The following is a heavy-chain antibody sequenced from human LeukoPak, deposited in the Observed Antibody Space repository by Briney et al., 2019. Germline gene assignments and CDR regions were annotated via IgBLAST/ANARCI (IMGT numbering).Heavy chain of an antibody. CDR3: ARDRATVIGDYYGMDV. D-gene: IGHD4-17*01. CDR2: ISSSSIYI. J-gene: IGHJ6*02. CDR1: GFTFSSYG. V-gene: IGHV3-21*01. Sequence: NAGGSLRLSCAASGFTFSSYGMNWVRQAPGKGLEWVSSISSSSIYIYYADSVKGRFSISRDNAKNSLYPQMNSLRAEDTAVYYCARDRATVIGDYYGMDVWGQGTTVTVSS.